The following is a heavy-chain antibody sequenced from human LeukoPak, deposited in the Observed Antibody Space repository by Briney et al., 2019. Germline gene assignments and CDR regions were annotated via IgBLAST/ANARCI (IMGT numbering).Heavy chain of an antibody. CDR2: IIPILGIA. CDR3: ARLNCSSTSCPMYFDY. J-gene: IGHJ4*02. CDR1: GGTFSSYT. V-gene: IGHV1-69*02. D-gene: IGHD2-2*01. Sequence: SVKVSCKASGGTFSSYTISWVRQAPGQGLEWMGRIIPILGIANYAQKFQGRVTITGDKSTSTAYMELSSLRSEDTAVYYCARLNCSSTSCPMYFDYWGQGTLVTVSS.